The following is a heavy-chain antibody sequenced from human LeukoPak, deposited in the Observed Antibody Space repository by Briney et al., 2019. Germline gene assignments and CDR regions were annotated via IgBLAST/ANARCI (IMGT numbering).Heavy chain of an antibody. Sequence: PGGSLRLSCAASGFTFSSYSMNWVRQAPGKGREWVSYISSTSSTIYYADTVKGRFTISRDNAKNSLHLQMNSLRAEDTAVYYCARSSFGSGSYYPVDFWGQGTLVTVSS. V-gene: IGHV3-48*01. D-gene: IGHD3-10*01. CDR3: ARSSFGSGSYYPVDF. CDR2: ISSTSSTI. CDR1: GFTFSSYS. J-gene: IGHJ4*02.